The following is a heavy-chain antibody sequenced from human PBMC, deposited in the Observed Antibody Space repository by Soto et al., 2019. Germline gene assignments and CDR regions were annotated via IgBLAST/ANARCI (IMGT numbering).Heavy chain of an antibody. D-gene: IGHD3-3*01. V-gene: IGHV6-1*01. Sequence: QTLSLTCAISGDSVSSNSAAWNWIRQSPSRGLEWLGRTYYRSKWYNDYAVSVKSRITINPDTSKNQFSLQLNSVTPEDTAVYYCARDSTIFGVRPTYYYYGMDVWGQGTTVTVSS. J-gene: IGHJ6*02. CDR3: ARDSTIFGVRPTYYYYGMDV. CDR2: TYYRSKWYN. CDR1: GDSVSSNSAA.